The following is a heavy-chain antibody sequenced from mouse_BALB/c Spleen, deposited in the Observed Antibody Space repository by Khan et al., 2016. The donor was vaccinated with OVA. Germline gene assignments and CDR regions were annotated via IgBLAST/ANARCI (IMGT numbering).Heavy chain of an antibody. V-gene: IGHV1-4*01. CDR3: GRDGAYHRNDGWFAY. D-gene: IGHD2-14*01. CDR2: INPSNDYT. J-gene: IGHJ3*01. CDR1: GYTFTSYT. Sequence: QVQLQQSGAELARPGASVKMSRKASGYTFTSYTIHWIKKRPGQGLEWIGYINPSNDYTNYNQKFKDKATLTTDKSSTTAYLRLSSLTSDDSAVYNCGRDGAYHRNDGWFAYWGQGTLVTVSA.